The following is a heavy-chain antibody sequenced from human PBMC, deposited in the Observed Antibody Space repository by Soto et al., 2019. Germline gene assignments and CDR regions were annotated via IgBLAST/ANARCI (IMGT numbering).Heavy chain of an antibody. CDR1: GFTFSSYX. D-gene: IGHD4-17*01. J-gene: IGHJ6*02. V-gene: IGHV3-23*01. CDR3: AKGHLETPSYGDYARYYYYYYGMDV. Sequence: GGSLRLSCAASGFTFSSYXMSXVRQAPGKGLEWVSAISGSGGSTYYADSVKGRFTISRDNSKNTLYLQMNSLRAEDTAVDYCAKGHLETPSYGDYARYYYYYYGMDVWGQGTTVTVSS. CDR2: ISGSGGST.